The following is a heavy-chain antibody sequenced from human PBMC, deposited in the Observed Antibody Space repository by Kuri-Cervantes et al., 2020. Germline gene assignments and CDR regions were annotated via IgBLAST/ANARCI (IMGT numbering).Heavy chain of an antibody. CDR3: ARNKVLGGMGYYYYYMDV. CDR1: VGIFSSYG. CDR2: IIPVFGTA. Sequence: SVKVSCKASVGIFSSYGISWVRQAPGQGPEWMGGIIPVFGTANYAQQFQGKVTITADKSTSAAYMELSSLRSEDTAVYYCARNKVLGGMGYYYYYMDVWGKGTTVTVSS. D-gene: IGHD3-10*01. V-gene: IGHV1-69*06. J-gene: IGHJ6*03.